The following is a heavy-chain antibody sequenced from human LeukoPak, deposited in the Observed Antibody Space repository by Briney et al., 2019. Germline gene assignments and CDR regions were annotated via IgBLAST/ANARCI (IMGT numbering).Heavy chain of an antibody. CDR1: GFTFSSYA. CDR2: ISGSGGST. V-gene: IGHV3-23*01. J-gene: IGHJ4*02. D-gene: IGHD4-23*01. Sequence: PGGSLRLSCAASGFTFSSYAMSWVRQAPGKGLEWVSAISGSGGSTYYADSVKGRFTISRDNSKNTLYLQMNSLRAEDTAVYYCATDYGGNPAFGPRQFDYWGQGTLVTVSS. CDR3: ATDYGGNPAFGPRQFDY.